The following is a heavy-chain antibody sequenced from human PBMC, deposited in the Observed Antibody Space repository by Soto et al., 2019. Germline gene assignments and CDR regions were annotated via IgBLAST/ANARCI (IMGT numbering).Heavy chain of an antibody. CDR2: IIPISGTA. CDR1: GGTFSSYA. Sequence: QVQLVQSGAEVKKPGSSVKVSCKASGGTFSSYAISWVRQAPGQGLEWMGGIIPISGTANYAQKFQGRITTTAEESTSTAYMELISLRSEDTAVDYCAREHNDREYWNDVDYYGMDVWGQGTTVTVSS. CDR3: AREHNDREYWNDVDYYGMDV. V-gene: IGHV1-69*01. D-gene: IGHD1-1*01. J-gene: IGHJ6*02.